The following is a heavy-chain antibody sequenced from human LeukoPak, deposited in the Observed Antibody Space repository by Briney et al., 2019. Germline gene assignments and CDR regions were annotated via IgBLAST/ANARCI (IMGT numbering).Heavy chain of an antibody. D-gene: IGHD5-18*01. J-gene: IGHJ4*02. CDR1: GFTFSSSA. Sequence: GTSVKVSCKASGFTFSSSAMHWVRQAPGKGLEWVAATSHDEGNKYYADSVKGRFTISRDNSRNTLYLEVNSLRTDDTAVYYCARGPGLAMGKGYFDYCGQGTLVTVSS. CDR3: ARGPGLAMGKGYFDY. CDR2: TSHDEGNK. V-gene: IGHV3-30-3*01.